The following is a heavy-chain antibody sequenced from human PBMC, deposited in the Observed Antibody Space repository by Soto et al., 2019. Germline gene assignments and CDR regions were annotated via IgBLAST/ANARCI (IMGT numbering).Heavy chain of an antibody. CDR1: GGSISGYY. CDR3: ARHGGPYYYDSSGYSGDWFDP. V-gene: IGHV4-59*08. Sequence: SETLSLTCTVSGGSISGYYWSWIRQPPGKGLEWIGYIYYSGSTNYNPSLKSRVTISVDTSKNQFSLKLSSVTAADTAVYYCARHGGPYYYDSSGYSGDWFDPWGQGTLVTVSS. D-gene: IGHD3-22*01. CDR2: IYYSGST. J-gene: IGHJ5*02.